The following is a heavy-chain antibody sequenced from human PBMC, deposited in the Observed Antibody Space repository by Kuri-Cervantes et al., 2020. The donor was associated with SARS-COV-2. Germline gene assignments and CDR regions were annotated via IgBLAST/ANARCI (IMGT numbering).Heavy chain of an antibody. V-gene: IGHV3-23*03. CDR2: IYSGGSST. CDR1: GFTFSSYA. Sequence: LSLTCAASGFTFSSYAMSWVRQAPGKGLEWVSVIYSGGSSTYYADSVKGRFTISRDNSKNTLYLQMNSLRAEDTAVYYCARVEVAGMSYGMDVWGQGTTVTVSS. D-gene: IGHD6-19*01. J-gene: IGHJ6*02. CDR3: ARVEVAGMSYGMDV.